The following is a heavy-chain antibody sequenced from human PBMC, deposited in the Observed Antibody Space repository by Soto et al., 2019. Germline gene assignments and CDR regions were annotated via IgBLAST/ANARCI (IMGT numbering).Heavy chain of an antibody. CDR2: ISYDGSNK. D-gene: IGHD6-13*01. J-gene: IGHJ4*02. Sequence: QVQLVESGGGVVQPGRSLRLSCAASGFTFSSYGMHWVRQAPGKGLEWVAVISYDGSNKYYADSVKGRFTISRDNSKNTLYLKKNSLRAEDTAVYYCAKRRIAAAGTIDYWGQGTLVTVSS. V-gene: IGHV3-30*18. CDR3: AKRRIAAAGTIDY. CDR1: GFTFSSYG.